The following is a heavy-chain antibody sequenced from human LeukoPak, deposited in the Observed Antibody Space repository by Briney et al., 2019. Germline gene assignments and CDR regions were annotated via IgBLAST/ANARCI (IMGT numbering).Heavy chain of an antibody. CDR3: ARERGSGIVGARGFDP. CDR1: GGTFSSYA. D-gene: IGHD1-26*01. CDR2: IIPIFGTA. Sequence: SVKVSCKASGGTFSSYAISWVRQAPGQGLEWMGGIIPIFGTANYAQKFQGRVTITADKSTSTAYMELSSLRSEDTAVYYCARERGSGIVGARGFDPWGQGTLVTVSS. J-gene: IGHJ5*02. V-gene: IGHV1-69*06.